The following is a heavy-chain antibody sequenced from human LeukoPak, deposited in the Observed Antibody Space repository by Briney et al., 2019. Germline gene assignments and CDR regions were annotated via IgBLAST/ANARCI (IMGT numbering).Heavy chain of an antibody. Sequence: SETLSLTCTVSGGSISSYYWSWIRQPPGKGLEWIGYIYYSGSTNYNPSPKSRVTISVDTSKNQFSLKLSSVTAADTAVYYCARHPPDIVVVPAAIQWYFDLWGRGTLVTVSS. V-gene: IGHV4-59*08. CDR1: GGSISSYY. CDR3: ARHPPDIVVVPAAIQWYFDL. J-gene: IGHJ2*01. D-gene: IGHD2-2*02. CDR2: IYYSGST.